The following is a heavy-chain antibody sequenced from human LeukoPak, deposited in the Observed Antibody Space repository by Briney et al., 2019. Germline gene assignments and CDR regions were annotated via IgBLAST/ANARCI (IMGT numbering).Heavy chain of an antibody. V-gene: IGHV3-30*18. CDR1: GFTFNNYG. J-gene: IGHJ4*02. Sequence: GKSLRLSRAASGFTFNNYGMHWVRQAPGKGLEWVAVISYDGRNKHYPDSVKGRFTISRDISTDTLWLQMDSLRTEDTAVYYCAKGPLRGTAAAIDYWGQGTLVTVSS. CDR2: ISYDGRNK. CDR3: AKGPLRGTAAAIDY. D-gene: IGHD6-13*01.